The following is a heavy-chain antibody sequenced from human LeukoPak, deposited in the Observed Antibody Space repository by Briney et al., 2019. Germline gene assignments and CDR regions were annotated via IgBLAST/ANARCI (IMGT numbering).Heavy chain of an antibody. D-gene: IGHD5-24*01. Sequence: SETLSLTCAVYGGSLSGYYWSWIRQPPGKGLEWIGEINHSGSTNYNPSLKSRVTISVDTSKNQFSLKLSSVTAADAAVYYCARGKRWLQSRAPFDYWGQGTLVTVSS. CDR2: INHSGST. V-gene: IGHV4-34*01. J-gene: IGHJ4*02. CDR3: ARGKRWLQSRAPFDY. CDR1: GGSLSGYY.